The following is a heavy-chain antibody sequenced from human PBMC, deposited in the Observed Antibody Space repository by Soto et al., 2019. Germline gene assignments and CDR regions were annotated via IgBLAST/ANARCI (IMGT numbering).Heavy chain of an antibody. CDR3: AMLVSIAARPYYYGMDV. Sequence: QVQLVQSGAEVKKPGSSVKVSCKASGGTFSSYAISWVRQAPGQGLEWMGGIIPIFGTENYAQKFQGRVTITADKSTSTAYMELSSLRSEDTAVYYCAMLVSIAARPYYYGMDVWGQGTTVTVSS. CDR2: IIPIFGTE. CDR1: GGTFSSYA. V-gene: IGHV1-69*06. D-gene: IGHD6-6*01. J-gene: IGHJ6*02.